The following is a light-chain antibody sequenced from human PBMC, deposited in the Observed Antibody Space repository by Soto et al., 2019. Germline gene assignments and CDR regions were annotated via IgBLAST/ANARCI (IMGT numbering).Light chain of an antibody. V-gene: IGLV6-57*04. J-gene: IGLJ2*01. CDR1: SGSIASNY. CDR3: QSYDSSIRDVV. Sequence: NFMLTQPHSVSESPGKTVTISCTRSSGSIASNYVQWYQERPGSAPTTVIYEDNQRPSGVPDRFSGSIDSSSNSASLTISGLKTEDEADYYCQSYDSSIRDVVFGGGTKLTVL. CDR2: EDN.